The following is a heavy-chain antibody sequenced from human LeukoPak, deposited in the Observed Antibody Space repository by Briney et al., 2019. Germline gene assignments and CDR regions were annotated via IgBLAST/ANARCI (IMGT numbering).Heavy chain of an antibody. Sequence: GGSLRLSCTASGLNFDNYAMSWIRQAPGKGLEWVGYIRSKGYGGVAEYGTSVRGRLIISRDDSKSIAYLQMNSLKTEDTAVYYCTRERPTYYYDSSGLFDYWGQGTLVTVSS. CDR2: IRSKGYGGVA. J-gene: IGHJ4*02. CDR3: TRERPTYYYDSSGLFDY. V-gene: IGHV3-49*03. CDR1: GLNFDNYA. D-gene: IGHD3-22*01.